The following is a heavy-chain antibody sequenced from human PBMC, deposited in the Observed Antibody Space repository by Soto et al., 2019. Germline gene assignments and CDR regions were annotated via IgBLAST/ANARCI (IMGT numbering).Heavy chain of an antibody. Sequence: SETLSLTCTVSGASISGYYWIWIRQSPGKGLEWIDYIHHSGSTNYNPSLKSRVTISVDTSKNQFSLRLSSVTAADTAMYYCARHQPNRLGDWFDPWGQGLLVTVSS. CDR1: GASISGYY. D-gene: IGHD3-10*01. V-gene: IGHV4-59*08. CDR3: ARHQPNRLGDWFDP. J-gene: IGHJ5*02. CDR2: IHHSGST.